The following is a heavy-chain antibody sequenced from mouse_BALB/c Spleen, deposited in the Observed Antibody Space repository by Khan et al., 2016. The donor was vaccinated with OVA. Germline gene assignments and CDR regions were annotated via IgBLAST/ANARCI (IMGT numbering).Heavy chain of an antibody. Sequence: QVQLQQSGAELVRPGVSVKISCKASGYTFTAYAMHWVKQRHAMSLERIGVISTNYGDADYNQKFQGKASMTVDRSSSTVYMELARLTSEDSAIYFCVRGGKFAYWGQGTLITVTA. CDR1: GYTFTAYA. V-gene: IGHV1S137*01. CDR3: VRGGKFAY. J-gene: IGHJ3*01. D-gene: IGHD1-1*02. CDR2: ISTNYGDA.